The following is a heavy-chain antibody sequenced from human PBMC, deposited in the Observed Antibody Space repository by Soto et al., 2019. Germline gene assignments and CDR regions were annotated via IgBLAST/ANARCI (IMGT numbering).Heavy chain of an antibody. CDR1: GGTFSSYT. CDR2: IIPILGIA. V-gene: IGHV1-69*08. Sequence: QVQLVQSGAEVKKPGSSVKVSCKASGGTFSSYTISWVRQAPGQGLEWMGRIIPILGIANYAQKFQGRVTITADKSTSTAYMELSSLRSEDTAVYYCARETTPALYCGGDCYSGLGYWGQGTLVTVSS. J-gene: IGHJ4*02. D-gene: IGHD2-21*02. CDR3: ARETTPALYCGGDCYSGLGY.